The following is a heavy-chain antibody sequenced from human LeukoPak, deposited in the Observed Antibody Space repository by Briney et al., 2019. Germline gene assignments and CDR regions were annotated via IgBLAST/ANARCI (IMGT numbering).Heavy chain of an antibody. CDR1: GFTFTSSA. V-gene: IGHV1-58*01. J-gene: IGHJ1*01. CDR3: AAGGSSSWYLMEH. CDR2: IVVVSGNT. D-gene: IGHD6-13*01. Sequence: SVKVSCKASGFTFTSSAVQWVRQARGQRLEWIGWIVVVSGNTNYAQKFQERVTITRDMSTSTAYMELSSLRSEDTAVYYCAAGGSSSWYLMEHWGQGTLVTVSS.